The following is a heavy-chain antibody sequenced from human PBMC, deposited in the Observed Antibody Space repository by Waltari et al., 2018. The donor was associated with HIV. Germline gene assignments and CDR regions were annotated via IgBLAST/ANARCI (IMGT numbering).Heavy chain of an antibody. CDR2: MNPNSGNT. V-gene: IGHV1-8*01. Sequence: QVQLVQSGAEVKKPGASVKVSCKASGYTFPNYDIYWVRQATGQGLEWMGWMNPNSGNTGYAQKFQGRVTMTRNTSISTAYMELSSLRSEDTAVYYCARGYSYDRSGEAFDIWGQGTMVTVSS. J-gene: IGHJ3*02. D-gene: IGHD3-22*01. CDR3: ARGYSYDRSGEAFDI. CDR1: GYTFPNYD.